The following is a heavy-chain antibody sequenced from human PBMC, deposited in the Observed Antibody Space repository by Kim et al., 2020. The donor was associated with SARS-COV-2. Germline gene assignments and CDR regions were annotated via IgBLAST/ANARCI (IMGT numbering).Heavy chain of an antibody. D-gene: IGHD2-15*01. J-gene: IGHJ4*02. CDR3: TRGGHGHCSGDSCYPGEY. CDR1: GFTFSNYW. V-gene: IGHV3-74*01. CDR2: LNTDGSTT. Sequence: GGSLRLSCAASGFTFSNYWMHWVRQAPGKGLVWVSRLNTDGSTTNYADSVKGRFTISRDNAKNTLYLQMNGLRAEDAAVYYCTRGGHGHCSGDSCYPGEYWGEGTLLTVS.